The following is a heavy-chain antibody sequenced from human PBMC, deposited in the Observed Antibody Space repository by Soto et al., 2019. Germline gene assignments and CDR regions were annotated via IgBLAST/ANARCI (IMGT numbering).Heavy chain of an antibody. CDR1: GFIFSSAW. D-gene: IGHD1-1*01. V-gene: IGHV3-15*01. CDR2: IKSKTDGETR. CDR3: VEGWNDF. J-gene: IGHJ4*02. Sequence: EVHVVESGGDLVKPGGSLRLSCATSGFIFSSAWMSWVRQAPGKGLEWVGRIKSKTDGETRDYAAPVKGRFNISRDDSKNMLYLQMNSLKAEDTAVYYCVEGWNDFWGQGTLVTVSS.